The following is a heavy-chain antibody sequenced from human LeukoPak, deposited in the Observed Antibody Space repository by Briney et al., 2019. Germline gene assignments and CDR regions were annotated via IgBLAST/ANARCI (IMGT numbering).Heavy chain of an antibody. CDR2: INPNSGGT. D-gene: IGHD5-12*01. CDR3: ARDRGYSGYDFDY. CDR1: GGTFSSYT. J-gene: IGHJ4*02. Sequence: ASVKVSCKASGGTFSSYTISWVRQAPGQGLEWMGRINPNSGGTNYAQKFQGRVTMTRDTSISTAYMELSRLRSDDTAVYYCARDRGYSGYDFDYWGQGTLVTVSS. V-gene: IGHV1-2*06.